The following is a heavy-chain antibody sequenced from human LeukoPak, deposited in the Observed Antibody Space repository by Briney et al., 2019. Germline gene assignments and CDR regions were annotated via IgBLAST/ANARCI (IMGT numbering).Heavy chain of an antibody. CDR2: IYYSGST. D-gene: IGHD3-9*01. CDR3: ARDRYFIGFDY. CDR1: GGSINNYY. J-gene: IGHJ4*02. V-gene: IGHV4-59*12. Sequence: KASETLSLTCTVSGGSINNYYWSWVRQPPGKGLEWIGYIYYSGSTNYNPSLKSRVTISLDMSKNQFSLKLSSVTAADTAVYYCARDRYFIGFDYWGQGTLVTVSS.